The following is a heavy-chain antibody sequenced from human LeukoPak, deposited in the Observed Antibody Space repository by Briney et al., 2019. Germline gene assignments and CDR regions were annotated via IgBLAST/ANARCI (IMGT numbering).Heavy chain of an antibody. J-gene: IGHJ3*02. CDR3: ARAQNYEIPVSQDAFDI. CDR1: GFTFSSYS. V-gene: IGHV3-21*01. Sequence: PGGSLRLSCAASGFTFSSYSMNWVHQAPGKGLEWVSSISSSSSYIYYADSVKGRFTISRDNAKNSLYLQMNSLRAEDTAVYYCARAQNYEIPVSQDAFDIWGQGTMVTVSS. D-gene: IGHD3-3*01. CDR2: ISSSSSYI.